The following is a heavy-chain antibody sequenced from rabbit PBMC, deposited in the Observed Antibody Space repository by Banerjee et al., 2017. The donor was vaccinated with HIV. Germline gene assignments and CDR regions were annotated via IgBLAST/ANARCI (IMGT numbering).Heavy chain of an antibody. D-gene: IGHD3-1*01. CDR3: ARDHTGAMGSTFSL. CDR1: GFSFNNKYV. V-gene: IGHV1S45*01. Sequence: QEQLVESGGGLVQPEGSLTLTCTASGFSFNNKYVMCWVRRAPGKGLEWIACIGAGSSGTTYCARGTKGRFAISTPASTPVTLRKTGRTAADPATYFSARDHTGAMGSTFSLWGQG. CDR2: IGAGSSGTT. J-gene: IGHJ4*01.